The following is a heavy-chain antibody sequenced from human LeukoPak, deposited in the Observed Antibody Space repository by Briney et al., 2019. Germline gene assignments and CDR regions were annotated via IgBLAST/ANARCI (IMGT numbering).Heavy chain of an antibody. J-gene: IGHJ5*02. V-gene: IGHV4-59*08. Sequence: SETLSLTCTVSGGSISSYYWSWIRQPPGKGLEWIGYIYYSGSTNYNPSLKSRVTISVDTSKNQFSLKLSSVTAADTAVYYCASNSAAYYDFWSGLNWFDPWGQGTLVTVSS. CDR3: ASNSAAYYDFWSGLNWFDP. CDR2: IYYSGST. D-gene: IGHD3-3*01. CDR1: GGSISSYY.